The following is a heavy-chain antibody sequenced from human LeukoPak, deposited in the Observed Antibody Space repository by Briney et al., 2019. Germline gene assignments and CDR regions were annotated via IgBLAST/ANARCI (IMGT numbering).Heavy chain of an antibody. D-gene: IGHD3-3*01. V-gene: IGHV4-61*02. CDR2: IYTSGST. J-gene: IGHJ6*03. CDR3: ARDASAFWSGYYTYYMDV. CDR1: GGSISSGSYY. Sequence: SETLSLTCTVSGGSISSGSYYWSWIRQPAGKGLEWIGRIYTSGSTNYNPSLKSRVTISVDTSKNQFSLKLSSVTAADTAVYYCARDASAFWSGYYTYYMDVWGKGTTVTVSS.